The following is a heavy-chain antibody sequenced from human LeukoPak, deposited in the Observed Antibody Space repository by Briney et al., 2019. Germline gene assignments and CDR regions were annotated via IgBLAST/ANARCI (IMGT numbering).Heavy chain of an antibody. J-gene: IGHJ4*02. CDR1: GGSISSHY. CDR2: IYYSGNT. CDR3: ARERRYGDY. D-gene: IGHD3-9*01. V-gene: IGHV4-59*11. Sequence: SETLSLTCTVSGGSISSHYWGWIRQPPGKGLEWIGYIYYSGNTNYNPSLKSRVTISVDTSKNQFSLRLSSVTAADTAVYYCARERRYGDYWGQGTLVTVSS.